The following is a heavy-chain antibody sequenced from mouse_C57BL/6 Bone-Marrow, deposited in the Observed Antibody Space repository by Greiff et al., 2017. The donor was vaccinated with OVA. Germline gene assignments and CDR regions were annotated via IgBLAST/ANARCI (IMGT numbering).Heavy chain of an antibody. CDR1: GYAFSSSW. CDR2: IYPGDGDT. V-gene: IGHV1-82*01. CDR3: AREGDLLNAMDY. J-gene: IGHJ4*01. Sequence: QVQLQQSGPELVKPGASVKISCKASGYAFSSSWMNWVKQRPGKGLEWIGRIYPGDGDTNYNGKFKGKATLTADKSSSTAYMQLSSLTAEDSAVCFCAREGDLLNAMDYWGQGTSVTVSS.